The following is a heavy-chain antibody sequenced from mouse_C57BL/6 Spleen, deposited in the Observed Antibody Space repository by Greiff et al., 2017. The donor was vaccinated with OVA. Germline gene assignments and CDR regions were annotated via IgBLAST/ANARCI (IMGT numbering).Heavy chain of an antibody. Sequence: VHVKQSGAELVRPGASVKLSCTASGFNIKDYYMHWVKQRPEQGLEWIGWIDPENGDTEYASKFQGKATITADTSSNTAYLQLSSLTSEDTAVYYCTSGGYGNFDYWGQGTTLTVSS. CDR2: IDPENGDT. J-gene: IGHJ2*01. V-gene: IGHV14-4*01. D-gene: IGHD2-1*01. CDR1: GFNIKDYY. CDR3: TSGGYGNFDY.